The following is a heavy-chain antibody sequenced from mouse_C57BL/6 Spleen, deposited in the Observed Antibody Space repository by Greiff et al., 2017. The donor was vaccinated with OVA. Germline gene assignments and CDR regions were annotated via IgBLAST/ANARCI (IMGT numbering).Heavy chain of an antibody. J-gene: IGHJ2*01. CDR2: IDPSDSYT. Sequence: VQLKQPGAELVMPGASVKLSCKASGYTFTSYWMHWVKQRPGQGLEWIGEIDPSDSYTNYNQKFKGKSTLTVDKSSSTAYMQLSSLTSEDSAVYYCARGYYYGSSYEDYFDYWGQGTTLTVSS. CDR3: ARGYYYGSSYEDYFDY. D-gene: IGHD1-1*01. V-gene: IGHV1-69*01. CDR1: GYTFTSYW.